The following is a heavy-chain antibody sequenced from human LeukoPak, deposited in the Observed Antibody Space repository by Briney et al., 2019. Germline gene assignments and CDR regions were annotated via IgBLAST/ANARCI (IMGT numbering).Heavy chain of an antibody. V-gene: IGHV3-53*01. CDR1: GFIVSSNY. J-gene: IGHJ4*02. CDR2: IHNDGST. D-gene: IGHD3-3*02. Sequence: GGSLRLSCAASGFIVSSNYMTWVRQSPGKGLEWVSVIHNDGSTYYAESVKGRFTISRDNSKNTLYLQMNSLRVEDTAVYYCAALARDYWGQGILVTVSS. CDR3: AALARDY.